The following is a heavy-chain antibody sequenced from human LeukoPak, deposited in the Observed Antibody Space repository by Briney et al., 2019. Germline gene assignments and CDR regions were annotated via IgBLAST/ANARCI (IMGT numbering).Heavy chain of an antibody. D-gene: IGHD2-2*01. Sequence: GGSLRLSCAASRFTFSSYWMTWVRQAPGKGLEWVANIKQTGSEKYYVDSVKGRFTISRDNAKNSLYLQMNSLRAEDTAVYYCARHRLVVPAAYYYYYMDVWGKGTTVTVSS. V-gene: IGHV3-7*01. J-gene: IGHJ6*03. CDR3: ARHRLVVPAAYYYYYMDV. CDR2: IKQTGSEK. CDR1: RFTFSSYW.